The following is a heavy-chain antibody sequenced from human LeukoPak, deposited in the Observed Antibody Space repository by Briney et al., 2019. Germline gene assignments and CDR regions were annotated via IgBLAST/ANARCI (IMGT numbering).Heavy chain of an antibody. CDR1: GGSFSGYY. D-gene: IGHD4-17*01. J-gene: IGHJ4*02. CDR2: INHSGST. Sequence: SETLSLTCAVYGGSFSGYYWSWIRQPPGKGLEWIGEINHSGSTNYNPSLKSRVTISVDTSKNQFSLKLSSMTAADTAVYYCARRRLRPSIIIDYWGQGTLVTVSS. V-gene: IGHV4-34*01. CDR3: ARRRLRPSIIIDY.